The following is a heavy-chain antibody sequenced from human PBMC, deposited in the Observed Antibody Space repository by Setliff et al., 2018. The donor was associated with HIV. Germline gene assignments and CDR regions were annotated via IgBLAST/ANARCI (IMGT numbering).Heavy chain of an antibody. CDR1: GFTFSRYW. CDR2: INSDGSST. Sequence: GGSLRLSCAASGFTFSRYWMHWVRQAPGKGLVWVSRINSDGSSTSYADSVKGRFTISRDNAKNSLYLQMNSLRAEDTAVYYCARHKSQPYYFDYWGQGTLVTVSS. CDR3: ARHKSQPYYFDY. V-gene: IGHV3-74*01. J-gene: IGHJ4*02.